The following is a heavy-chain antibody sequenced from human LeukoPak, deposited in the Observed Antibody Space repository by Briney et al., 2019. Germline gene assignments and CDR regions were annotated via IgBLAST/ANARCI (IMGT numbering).Heavy chain of an antibody. V-gene: IGHV1-69*06. Sequence: EASVKVSCKASGGTFSSYAISWVRQAPGQGLEWMGGIIPIFGTANYAQKFQGRVTITADKSTSTAYMELSSLRSEDTAVYYCARGGSAEDSSAYYKYYYYYMDVWDKGTTVTVSS. CDR1: GGTFSSYA. J-gene: IGHJ6*03. CDR3: ARGGSAEDSSAYYKYYYYYMDV. CDR2: IIPIFGTA. D-gene: IGHD3-22*01.